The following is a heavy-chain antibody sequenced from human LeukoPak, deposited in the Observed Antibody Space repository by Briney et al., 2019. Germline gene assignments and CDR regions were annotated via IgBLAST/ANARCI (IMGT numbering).Heavy chain of an antibody. CDR1: GGSISSSNW. Sequence: PSGTLPLTCAVSGGSISSSNWWSWVRQPPGWGLEWIGEIYHSGSTNYNQSLKSRVTISVDKSKNQFSLKLSSVTAADTAVYYCARDEGSSWLRGWFDPWGQGTLVTVSS. CDR2: IYHSGST. D-gene: IGHD6-13*01. J-gene: IGHJ5*02. V-gene: IGHV4-4*02. CDR3: ARDEGSSWLRGWFDP.